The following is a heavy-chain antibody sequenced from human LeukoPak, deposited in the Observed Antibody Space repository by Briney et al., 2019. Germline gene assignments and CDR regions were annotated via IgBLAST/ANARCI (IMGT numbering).Heavy chain of an antibody. CDR2: NYPTGDT. Sequence: SETLSLTCSVSGVSVTNYYWSWVRQPAGKRLEWIGRNYPTGDTIYNPSLKSRVTMSVDMSKNHLSLKLTSVTAADAAVYYCARDLTARGSSDYWGQGILVSVSS. V-gene: IGHV4-4*07. CDR3: ARDLTARGSSDY. J-gene: IGHJ4*02. D-gene: IGHD1-26*01. CDR1: GVSVTNYY.